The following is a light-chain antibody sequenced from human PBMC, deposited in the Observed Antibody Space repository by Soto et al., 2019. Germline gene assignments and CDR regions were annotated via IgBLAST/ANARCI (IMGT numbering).Light chain of an antibody. V-gene: IGKV1-27*01. CDR3: QKYDSAPWT. CDR2: AAS. J-gene: IGKJ1*01. Sequence: DIQRTQSPSSLSASVRDRVTITCRASQGISNYLAWYQQKPGKVPKLLIYAASTLQSGVPSRFSGSGSGTDFTLTFSSLQPEDVATYYCQKYDSAPWTFGQGTKVEIK. CDR1: QGISNY.